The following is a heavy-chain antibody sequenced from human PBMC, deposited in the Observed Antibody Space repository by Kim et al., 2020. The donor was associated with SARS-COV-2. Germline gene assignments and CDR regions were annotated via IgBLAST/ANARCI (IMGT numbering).Heavy chain of an antibody. D-gene: IGHD3-10*01. CDR3: AKAGRTALVLWFGDLLPAPLDY. V-gene: IGHV3-30*18. CDR2: ISYDGSNK. J-gene: IGHJ4*02. CDR1: GFTFSSYG. Sequence: GGSLRLSCAASGFTFSSYGMHWVRQAPGKGLEWVAVISYDGSNKYYADSVKGRFTISRDNSKNTLYLQMNSLGAEDTAVYYCAKAGRTALVLWFGDLLPAPLDYWGQGTLVTVSS.